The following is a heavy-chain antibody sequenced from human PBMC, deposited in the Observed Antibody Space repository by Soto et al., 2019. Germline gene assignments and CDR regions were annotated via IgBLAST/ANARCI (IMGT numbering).Heavy chain of an antibody. CDR3: VRDSGLYGLDV. V-gene: IGHV3-33*01. D-gene: IGHD3-10*01. CDR2: IWHDGNRK. J-gene: IGHJ6*02. CDR1: GFTFSTYG. Sequence: QVQLVESGGGVVQPGRSRRLSCVVSGFTFSTYGMHWVRQAPGKGREWVAVIWHDGNRKYYVDSVKGRFTISRDDSENTLHLQMNSLRVEDTAVYYCVRDSGLYGLDVWGQGTTVTVSS.